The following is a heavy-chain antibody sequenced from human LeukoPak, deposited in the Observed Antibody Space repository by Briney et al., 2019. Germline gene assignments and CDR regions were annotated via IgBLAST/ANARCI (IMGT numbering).Heavy chain of an antibody. J-gene: IGHJ4*02. D-gene: IGHD1-26*01. CDR1: GYTFTGYY. CDR2: FDPEDGET. Sequence: ASVKVSCKASGYTFTGYYMHWVRQAPGKGLEWMGGFDPEDGETIYAQKFQGRVTMTEDTSTDTAYMELSSLRSEDTAVYYCASGPVGATDYWGQGTLVTVSS. V-gene: IGHV1-24*01. CDR3: ASGPVGATDY.